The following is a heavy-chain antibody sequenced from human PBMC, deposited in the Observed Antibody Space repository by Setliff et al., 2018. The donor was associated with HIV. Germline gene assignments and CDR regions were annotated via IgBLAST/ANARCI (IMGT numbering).Heavy chain of an antibody. CDR1: GFIFSSYA. Sequence: PGGSLRLSCAGSGFIFSSYATYWVRQAPGKGLEWVSGINWKGDMTAYAEYTKGRFTISRDNARKSLYLQMNSLTTEDTAFYFCVKDGSLAGRYYHYMDVWGKGTTVTVSS. V-gene: IGHV3-9*01. CDR3: VKDGSLAGRYYHYMDV. J-gene: IGHJ6*03. D-gene: IGHD6-19*01. CDR2: INWKGDMT.